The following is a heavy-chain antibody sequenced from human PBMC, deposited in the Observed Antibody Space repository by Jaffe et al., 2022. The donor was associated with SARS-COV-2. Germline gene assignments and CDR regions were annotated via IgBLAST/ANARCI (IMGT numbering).Heavy chain of an antibody. CDR3: ARGGYYGFDY. CDR2: INTKTGNP. V-gene: IGHV7-4-1*02. D-gene: IGHD3-10*01. CDR1: GYTFVDFA. J-gene: IGHJ4*02. Sequence: QVQVVQSGSELKKPGASVKVSCKASGYTFVDFAMNWVRQAPGQGLEWMGWINTKTGNPTYAQGFTGRFVFSMDTSVSTAFLQISSLEAEDTAVYYCARGGYYGFDYWGQGTLVTVSS.